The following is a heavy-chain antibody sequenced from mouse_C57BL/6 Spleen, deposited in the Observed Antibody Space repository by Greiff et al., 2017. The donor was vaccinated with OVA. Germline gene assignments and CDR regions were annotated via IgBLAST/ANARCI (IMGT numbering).Heavy chain of an antibody. V-gene: IGHV2-3*01. J-gene: IGHJ3*01. CDR1: GFSLTSYG. CDR2: IWGDGST. CDR3: AKILSTMGNYGFAY. Sequence: VMLVESGPGLVAPSQSLSITCTVSGFSLTSYGVSWVRQPPGKGLEWLGVIWGDGSTNYHSALIYRLSISKDNSKSQVFLKLNSLQTDDTATYYCAKILSTMGNYGFAYWGQGTLVTVSA. D-gene: IGHD2-1*01.